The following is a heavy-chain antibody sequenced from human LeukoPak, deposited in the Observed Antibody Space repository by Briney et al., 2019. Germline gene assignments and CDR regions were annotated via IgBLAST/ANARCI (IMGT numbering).Heavy chain of an antibody. D-gene: IGHD5-24*01. Sequence: GGSLRLSCAASGLTFSTYAMSWVGQPPGKGLDWVSTISGSGDNTYYAESVKGRFTVSRDNSKNTLYLQMNSLRAEDTAVYYCAKDDGWVQYANWGQGTLVTVSS. CDR3: AKDDGWVQYAN. J-gene: IGHJ4*02. V-gene: IGHV3-23*01. CDR2: ISGSGDNT. CDR1: GLTFSTYA.